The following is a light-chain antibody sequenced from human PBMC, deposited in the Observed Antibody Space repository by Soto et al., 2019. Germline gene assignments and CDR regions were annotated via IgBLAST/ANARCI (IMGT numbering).Light chain of an antibody. CDR3: HQYGSSPRT. CDR2: GAS. Sequence: EIVLTQSPGPLSLSPGERATLSCRSSQSVSSSYLAWYQQKPGQAPRLLIYGASSRATGIPDRFSGSGSGTDFTLTISRLEPEDFAVYYCHQYGSSPRTFGQGTKV. V-gene: IGKV3-20*01. J-gene: IGKJ1*01. CDR1: QSVSSSY.